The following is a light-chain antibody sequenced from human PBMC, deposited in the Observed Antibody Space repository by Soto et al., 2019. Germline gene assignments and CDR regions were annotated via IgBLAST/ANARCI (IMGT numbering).Light chain of an antibody. CDR1: QRISSD. V-gene: IGKV1-39*01. Sequence: DIQMTQSPSSLSASVGDRVTITCRASQRISSDLNWYQQKPGKAPKLLIYAASSLQSGVSSRFSGSGSGTDFTLTISNLQPEDFATYYCQQANSFPISFGQGTRLEIK. CDR3: QQANSFPIS. CDR2: AAS. J-gene: IGKJ5*01.